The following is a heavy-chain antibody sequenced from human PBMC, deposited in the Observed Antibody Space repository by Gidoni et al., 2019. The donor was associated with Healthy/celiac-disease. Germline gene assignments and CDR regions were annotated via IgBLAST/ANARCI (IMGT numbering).Heavy chain of an antibody. J-gene: IGHJ5*02. D-gene: IGHD3-3*01. CDR2: ISSSGSTR. V-gene: IGHV3-48*03. CDR1: RLTFSSYE. Sequence: EVQLVESGGGLVQPGGSLRLSCAASRLTFSSYEMNWVRQAPGKGLEWVSYISSSGSTRYYADSVKGRFTISRDNAKNSLYLQMNSLRAEDTAVYYCAGFGVRFNWFDPWGQGTLVTVSS. CDR3: AGFGVRFNWFDP.